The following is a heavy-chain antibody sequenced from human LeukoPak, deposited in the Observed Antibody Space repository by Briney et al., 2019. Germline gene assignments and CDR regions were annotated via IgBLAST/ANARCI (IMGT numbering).Heavy chain of an antibody. CDR3: AKVSFEDYFDY. Sequence: GGSLRLSCAASGFTFSSYGMPWVRQAPGKGLEWVAVISYDGSNKYYADSVKGRFTISRDNSKNTLYLQMNSLRAEDTAVYYCAKVSFEDYFDYWGQGTLVTVSS. J-gene: IGHJ4*02. CDR2: ISYDGSNK. D-gene: IGHD2-8*01. CDR1: GFTFSSYG. V-gene: IGHV3-30*18.